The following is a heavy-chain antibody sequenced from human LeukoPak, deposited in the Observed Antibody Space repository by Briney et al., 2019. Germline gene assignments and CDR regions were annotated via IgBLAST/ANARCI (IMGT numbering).Heavy chain of an antibody. CDR2: IYYSGST. Sequence: SETLSLTCTVSGGSISSYYWSWIRQPPGKGLEWIGYIYYSGSTNYNPSLKSRVTISVDTSKNQFSLKLSSVTAADTAVYYCARVGGMVRGYYYYYYYGMDVWGQGATVTVSS. V-gene: IGHV4-59*01. CDR3: ARVGGMVRGYYYYYYYGMDV. J-gene: IGHJ6*02. D-gene: IGHD3-10*01. CDR1: GGSISSYY.